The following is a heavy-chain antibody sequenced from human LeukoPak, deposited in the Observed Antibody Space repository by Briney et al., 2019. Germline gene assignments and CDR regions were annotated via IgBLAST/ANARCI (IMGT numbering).Heavy chain of an antibody. CDR2: ISGSGGST. CDR3: AKDRKYCSSTSCYPSDWFDP. D-gene: IGHD2-2*01. V-gene: IGHV3-23*01. J-gene: IGHJ5*02. Sequence: PGGSLRLSCAASGFTFSSYAMSWVRQAPGKGLEWVSAISGSGGSTYYADSVKGRFTISRDNSKNTLYLQMNSLRAEGTAVYYCAKDRKYCSSTSCYPSDWFDPWGQGTLVTVSS. CDR1: GFTFSSYA.